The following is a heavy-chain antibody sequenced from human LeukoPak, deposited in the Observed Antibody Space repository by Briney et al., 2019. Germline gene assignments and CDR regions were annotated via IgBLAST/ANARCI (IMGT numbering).Heavy chain of an antibody. CDR2: ISYDGSNK. CDR3: ARDQSSSAGTGYYGMDV. CDR1: GFTFSSYA. D-gene: IGHD6-6*01. J-gene: IGHJ6*02. V-gene: IGHV3-30-3*01. Sequence: SGGSLRRSCAASGFTFSSYAMHWVRQAPGKGLEGVAVISYDGSNKYYADSVKGRFTISRDNSKNTLYLQMNSLRAEDTAVYYCARDQSSSAGTGYYGMDVWGQGTTVTVSS.